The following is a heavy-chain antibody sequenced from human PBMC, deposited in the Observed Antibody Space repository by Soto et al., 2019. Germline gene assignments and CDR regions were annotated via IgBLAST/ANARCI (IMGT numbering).Heavy chain of an antibody. CDR1: GGSIISGDYY. CDR2: IYYSGST. CDR3: AREKRSGNFDY. Sequence: SETLSLTCTVSGGSIISGDYYWIWIRQPPGKGLEWIGYIYYSGSTYYNPSLKSRVTISVDTSKNQFSLKLSSVTAADTAVYYCAREKRSGNFDYWGQGTLVTVSS. V-gene: IGHV4-30-4*01. D-gene: IGHD1-1*01. J-gene: IGHJ4*02.